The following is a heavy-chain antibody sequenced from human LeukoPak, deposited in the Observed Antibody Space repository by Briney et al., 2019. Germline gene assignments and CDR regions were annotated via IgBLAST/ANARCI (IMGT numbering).Heavy chain of an antibody. J-gene: IGHJ5*02. D-gene: IGHD3-16*02. CDR1: GGSTSIYY. CDR3: ARESPRPNYDYVWGSYRSLENWFDP. V-gene: IGHV4-4*07. Sequence: ASETLSLSCTVSGGSTSIYYWRWIRQPAGKGREGIGRIYTSGRNNYHPSRKSRVTMPVDTSKNQFYLKLSSATAADTAMYYCARESPRPNYDYVWGSYRSLENWFDPWGQGTLVTVSS. CDR2: IYTSGRN.